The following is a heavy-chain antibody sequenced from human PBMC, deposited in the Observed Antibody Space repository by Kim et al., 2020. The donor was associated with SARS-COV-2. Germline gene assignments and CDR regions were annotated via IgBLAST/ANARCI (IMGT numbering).Heavy chain of an antibody. CDR1: GFTFSSYA. D-gene: IGHD2-15*01. V-gene: IGHV3-23*01. CDR3: AKGAGYCSGGSCYSDAFDI. Sequence: GGSLRLSCAASGFTFSSYAMSWVRQAPGKGLEWVSAISGSGGSTYYADSVKGRFTISRDNSKNTLYLQMNSLRAEDTAVYYCAKGAGYCSGGSCYSDAFDIWGQGTMVTGSS. CDR2: ISGSGGST. J-gene: IGHJ3*02.